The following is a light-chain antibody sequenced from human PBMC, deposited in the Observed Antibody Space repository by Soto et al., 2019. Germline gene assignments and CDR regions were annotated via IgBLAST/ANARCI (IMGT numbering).Light chain of an antibody. CDR1: QSVSSSY. J-gene: IGKJ1*01. CDR2: GAS. CDR3: QHYVYPQWT. V-gene: IGKV3-20*01. Sequence: VGLPQNTDTLSLSPGERATLSCRASQSVSSSYLAWYQQKPGQAPRLLIYGASSRATGIPDRFSGSGSGTDFTLTISRLEPEDFAVYFCQHYVYPQWTFGPGGKV.